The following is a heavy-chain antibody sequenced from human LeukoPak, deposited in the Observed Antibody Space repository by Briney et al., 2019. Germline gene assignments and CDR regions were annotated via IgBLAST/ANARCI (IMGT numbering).Heavy chain of an antibody. CDR2: ISWDGGST. J-gene: IGHJ4*02. CDR3: AKDISRGSVAAPDY. V-gene: IGHV3-43D*03. CDR1: GFTFDDYA. Sequence: PGGSLRLSCAASGFTFDDYAMHWVRQAPGKGLEWVSLISWDGGSTYYTDSVKGRFTISRDNSKNSLYLQMNSLRAEDTALYYCAKDISRGSVAAPDYWGQGTLVTVSS. D-gene: IGHD6-13*01.